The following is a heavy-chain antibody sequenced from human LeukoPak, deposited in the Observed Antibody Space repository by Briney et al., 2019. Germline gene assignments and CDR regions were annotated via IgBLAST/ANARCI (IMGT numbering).Heavy chain of an antibody. V-gene: IGHV4-59*01. D-gene: IGHD3-10*01. Sequence: PETRSLTSVVYGASFSVYYLSWIRPPPGKGVEQIGSLYHSGNTNYNPSPRSRVTVPVDTSKVQYSRNLTSVTSAASAVFYCAGTSYCGSGRYFDYWGQGTLVTVSS. J-gene: IGHJ4*02. CDR1: GASFSVYY. CDR3: AGTSYCGSGRYFDY. CDR2: LYHSGNT.